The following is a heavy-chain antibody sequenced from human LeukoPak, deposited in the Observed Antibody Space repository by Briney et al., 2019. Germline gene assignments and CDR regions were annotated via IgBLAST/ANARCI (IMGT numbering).Heavy chain of an antibody. CDR2: IRYDGSNK. CDR3: AKDHLNFVDLGITIFGVVRGASFDI. D-gene: IGHD3-3*01. Sequence: GGSLRLSCAASGFTFSSYGMHWVRQAPGKGLEWVAFIRYDGSNKYYADSVKGRFTISRDNSKNTLYLQMNSLRAEDTAVYYCAKDHLNFVDLGITIFGVVRGASFDIWGQGTMVTVSS. CDR1: GFTFSSYG. J-gene: IGHJ3*02. V-gene: IGHV3-30*02.